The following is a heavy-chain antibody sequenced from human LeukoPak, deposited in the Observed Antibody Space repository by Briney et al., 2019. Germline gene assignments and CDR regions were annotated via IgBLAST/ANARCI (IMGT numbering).Heavy chain of an antibody. J-gene: IGHJ6*02. D-gene: IGHD6-13*01. CDR1: GGSFSGYY. Sequence: SETLSLTCAVYGGSFSGYYWSWLRQPPGKGLEWLGEINHSGSTNYNPSLKSRVTISVDTSKNQFSLKLSSVTAADTAVYYCARGGTGYSSIWYKYYYYGMDVWGQGTTVTVSS. V-gene: IGHV4-34*01. CDR3: ARGGTGYSSIWYKYYYYGMDV. CDR2: INHSGST.